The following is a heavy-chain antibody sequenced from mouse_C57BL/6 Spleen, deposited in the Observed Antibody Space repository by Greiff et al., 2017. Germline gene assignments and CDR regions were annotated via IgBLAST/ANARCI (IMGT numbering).Heavy chain of an antibody. J-gene: IGHJ2*01. D-gene: IGHD2-5*01. Sequence: DVKLVESGGGLVQPKGSLKLSCAASGFTFNTYAMHWVRQAPGKGLEWVASIRSKSSNYATYYADSVKDRFTISREDSQSRLYLQMNNLTTEDTAMYYCVRDYSNLHFDYWGQGATLTVSS. CDR3: VRDYSNLHFDY. CDR2: IRSKSSNYAT. CDR1: GFTFNTYA. V-gene: IGHV10-3*01.